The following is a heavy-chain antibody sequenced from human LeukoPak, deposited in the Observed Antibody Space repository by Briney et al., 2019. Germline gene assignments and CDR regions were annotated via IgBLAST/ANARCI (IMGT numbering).Heavy chain of an antibody. D-gene: IGHD6-19*01. CDR3: AKLPQAGGDYYYIDV. CDR2: ISGNGDYT. V-gene: IGHV3-23*01. J-gene: IGHJ6*03. CDR1: GFTFSTYG. Sequence: PGGSVRLSCAASGFTFSTYGMSWVRQAPGKGLEWVSAISGNGDYTYYADSVKCRFTISRDNSKTTLFLQMNSLRAEDTALYYCAKLPQAGGDYYYIDVWGKGTTVTVSS.